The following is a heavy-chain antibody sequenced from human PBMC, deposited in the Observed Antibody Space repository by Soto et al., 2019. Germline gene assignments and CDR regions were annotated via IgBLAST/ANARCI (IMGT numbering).Heavy chain of an antibody. Sequence: ASEKVSCKASGYNFTGYYMQWVRQAPGQGLEWMGWINPNSGGTTYAQKFQGWVTMTRDTSISTADMELGRLRSDDTAVYYCARGGAYGDDAGYYYGMDVWGQGTTVTVSS. CDR3: ARGGAYGDDAGYYYGMDV. CDR1: GYNFTGYY. V-gene: IGHV1-2*04. D-gene: IGHD4-17*01. CDR2: INPNSGGT. J-gene: IGHJ6*02.